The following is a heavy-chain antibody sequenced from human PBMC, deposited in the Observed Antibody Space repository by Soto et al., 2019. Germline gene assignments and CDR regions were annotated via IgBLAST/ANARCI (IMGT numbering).Heavy chain of an antibody. V-gene: IGHV1-2*02. D-gene: IGHD6-19*01. CDR2: INPNSGGT. Sequence: ASVKVSCKASGYTFTGYYMHWVRQAPGQGLEWMGWINPNSGGTNYAQKFQGRVTMTRDTSISTAHMELSRLRSDDTAVYYCARGGPRPYYSSGWSIHDYYYGTDVWGQGTTVTVSS. CDR1: GYTFTGYY. CDR3: ARGGPRPYYSSGWSIHDYYYGTDV. J-gene: IGHJ6*02.